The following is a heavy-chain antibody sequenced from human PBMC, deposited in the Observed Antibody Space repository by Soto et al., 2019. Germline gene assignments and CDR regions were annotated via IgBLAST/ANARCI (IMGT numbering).Heavy chain of an antibody. CDR1: GGSISSGGYY. D-gene: IGHD3-10*01. CDR2: IYYIGST. V-gene: IGHV4-31*11. J-gene: IGHJ4*02. CDR3: ERDLKAGSLDYFYY. Sequence: PSETLSLTCAVSGGSISSGGYYWNWIRQHPGKGLEWIAHIYYIGSTDYNPSLKSRVTISVDTSKNQFSLKLTSVTAADTAVYLSERDLKAGSLDYFYYWAQGTLVRVSS.